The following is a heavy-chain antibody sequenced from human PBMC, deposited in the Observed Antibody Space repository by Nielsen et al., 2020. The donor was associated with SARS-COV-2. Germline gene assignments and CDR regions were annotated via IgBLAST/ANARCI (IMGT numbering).Heavy chain of an antibody. V-gene: IGHV3-48*04. D-gene: IGHD4/OR15-4a*01. Sequence: WLRQPPGKGLEWVSYISGTSDTIFYSDSVKGRFTISRDNTKNSVYLQMNSLRGEDTAVYYCARGSASGPNYYYYYYMDVWGKGTTVTVSS. J-gene: IGHJ6*03. CDR2: ISGTSDTI. CDR3: ARGSASGPNYYYYYYMDV.